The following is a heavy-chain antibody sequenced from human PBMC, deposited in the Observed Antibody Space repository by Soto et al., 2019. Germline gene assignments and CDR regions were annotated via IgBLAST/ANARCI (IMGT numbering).Heavy chain of an antibody. CDR2: LNGDGTTT. Sequence: EVQLVESGGGLVQPGGALRLSCEASGFTFSSYWMHWVRQVPGKGLVWVSRLNGDGTTTNYADSVKGRFTISRDNAKNTVYLPMSSLRAEDTAVYYCARVIRIYYGMDVWGQGTTVTVSS. V-gene: IGHV3-74*01. D-gene: IGHD3-16*01. J-gene: IGHJ6*02. CDR3: ARVIRIYYGMDV. CDR1: GFTFSSYW.